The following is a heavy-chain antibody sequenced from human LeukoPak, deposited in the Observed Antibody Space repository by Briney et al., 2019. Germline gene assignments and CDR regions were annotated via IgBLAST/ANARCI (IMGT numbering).Heavy chain of an antibody. J-gene: IGHJ3*02. D-gene: IGHD2-15*01. CDR2: IIPIFGTA. Sequence: SVKVSCKASGGTFSSYAISWVRQAPGQGLEWMGGIIPIFGTANYAQKFQGRVTITADESTSTAYMELSSLRSEDTAVYYCARAGPYCSGGSCYSNDAFDIWGQGTMVTVSS. CDR1: GGTFSSYA. V-gene: IGHV1-69*13. CDR3: ARAGPYCSGGSCYSNDAFDI.